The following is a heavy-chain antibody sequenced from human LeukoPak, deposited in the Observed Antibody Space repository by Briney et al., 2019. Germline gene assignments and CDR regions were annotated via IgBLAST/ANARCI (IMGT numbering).Heavy chain of an antibody. J-gene: IGHJ4*02. CDR3: ARDIIAAAGMA. D-gene: IGHD6-13*01. Sequence: GGSLRLSCAASGFTFSRYAMNWVRQAPGKGLEWVSYISSSSSTIYYADSVKGRFTISRDNAKNSLYLQMNSLRAEDTAVYYCARDIIAAAGMAWGQGTLVTVSS. V-gene: IGHV3-48*01. CDR1: GFTFSRYA. CDR2: ISSSSSTI.